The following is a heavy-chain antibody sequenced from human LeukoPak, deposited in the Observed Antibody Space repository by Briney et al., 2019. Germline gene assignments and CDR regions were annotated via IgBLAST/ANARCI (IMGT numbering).Heavy chain of an antibody. CDR1: GDSVSSNSAA. Sequence: SQTPSLTCVISGDSVSSNSAAWNWIRQSPSRGLEWLGRTYYRSKWYNDYAVSVKSRITINPDTSKNQFSLQLNSVTPEDTAVYYCARDRVATRVDYYYYYGMDVWGQGTTVTVSS. D-gene: IGHD5-12*01. V-gene: IGHV6-1*01. CDR2: TYYRSKWYN. CDR3: ARDRVATRVDYYYYYGMDV. J-gene: IGHJ6*02.